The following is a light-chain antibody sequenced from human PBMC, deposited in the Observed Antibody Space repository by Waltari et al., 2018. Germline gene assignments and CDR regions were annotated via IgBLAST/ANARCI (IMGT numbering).Light chain of an antibody. CDR1: QSVSSF. V-gene: IGKV3-11*01. CDR3: QQRDNWPWT. J-gene: IGKJ1*01. CDR2: DAS. Sequence: DIVLTQSPATVSWSPGERATLSCRTSQSVSSFVAWYHQKPGQPPRLLTADASNRASGISDRITASGSGLDFTLTISSLEPEDVGVYYCQQRDNWPWTFGQGTKVEIK.